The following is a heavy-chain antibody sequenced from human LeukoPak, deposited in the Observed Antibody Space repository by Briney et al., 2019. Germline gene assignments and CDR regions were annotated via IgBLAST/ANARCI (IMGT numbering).Heavy chain of an antibody. CDR2: ISYDGSNK. J-gene: IGHJ4*02. CDR3: ANLLRWEPY. V-gene: IGHV3-30*18. CDR1: GFIFSHYG. Sequence: GGSLRLSCGVSGFIFSHYGMHWVRQAPGKGLEWVAVISYDGSNKYYADSVKGRFTISRDNSKNTLYLQMNSLRAEDTAVYYCANLLRWEPYWGQGTLVTVSS. D-gene: IGHD4-23*01.